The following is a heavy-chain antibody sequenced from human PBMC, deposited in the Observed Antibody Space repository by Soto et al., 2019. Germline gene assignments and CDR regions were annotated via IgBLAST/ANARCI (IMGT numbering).Heavy chain of an antibody. D-gene: IGHD3-22*01. V-gene: IGHV4-39*01. J-gene: IGHJ5*02. CDR3: ARLGGYYQTLDP. Sequence: PSETMSLTCRVSGGSISSSSFYWGWIRQPQGKGLEWIGSIYYSGSIYYYPYFKSRVTIAVDTSKNLFSLKLSSVTAADSFLYDCARLGGYYQTLDPWGQETVLTDSS. CDR1: GGSISSSSFY. CDR2: IYYSGSI.